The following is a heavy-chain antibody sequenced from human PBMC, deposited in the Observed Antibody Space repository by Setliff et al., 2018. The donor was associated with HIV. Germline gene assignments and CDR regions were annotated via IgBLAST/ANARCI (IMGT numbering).Heavy chain of an antibody. CDR3: ATRLLSLSPDH. V-gene: IGHV1-69-2*01. CDR1: GYTFSDYY. CDR2: VDPEDGKT. Sequence: ASVKVSCKVSGYTFSDYYIHWVQQAPGKGLEWMGRVDPEDGKTMYSRKFQGRISITADTSTDTAYMALSSLRFDDTAIYYCATRLLSLSPDHWGQGTQVTVSS. J-gene: IGHJ4*02.